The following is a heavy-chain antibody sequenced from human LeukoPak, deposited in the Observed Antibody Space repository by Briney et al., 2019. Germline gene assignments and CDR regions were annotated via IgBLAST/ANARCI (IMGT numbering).Heavy chain of an antibody. V-gene: IGHV4-39*01. CDR1: GGSISSSSYY. J-gene: IGHJ4*02. Sequence: SETLSLTCTVSGGSISSSSYYWGWIRQPPGKGLEWIGSIYYSGSTYYNPSLKSRVTISVDTSNNQFSLKLSSVTAADTAVYYCARMVRGVYYFDYWGQGTLVTVSS. CDR2: IYYSGST. CDR3: ARMVRGVYYFDY. D-gene: IGHD3-10*01.